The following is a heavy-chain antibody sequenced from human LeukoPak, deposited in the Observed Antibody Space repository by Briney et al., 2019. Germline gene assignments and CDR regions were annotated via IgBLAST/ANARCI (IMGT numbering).Heavy chain of an antibody. D-gene: IGHD5-18*01. CDR3: AKPGITALRGYSFDY. V-gene: IGHV3-23*01. Sequence: GGSLRLSCAAAGLTFSSYAMSWVRQAPGKGLEWVSSISGSGGSTYYADSVKGRFTISRDNSKNTVSLQMSSLRADDTAVYYCAKPGITALRGYSFDYWGQGTLVAVSS. CDR1: GLTFSSYA. J-gene: IGHJ4*02. CDR2: ISGSGGST.